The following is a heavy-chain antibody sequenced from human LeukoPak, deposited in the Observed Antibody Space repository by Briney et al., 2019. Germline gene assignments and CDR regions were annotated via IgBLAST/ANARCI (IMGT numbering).Heavy chain of an antibody. CDR2: INPNSGGP. J-gene: IGHJ4*02. Sequence: GASVKVSCKASGYSFTGFYIHWVRQAPGQGLEWMGWINPNSGGPKYAQKFQGRVTMTRDTSISTAYMELSRLKSDDPAVYFCARRVGVIGATWPFDYWGQGTLVTVSS. CDR1: GYSFTGFY. CDR3: ARRVGVIGATWPFDY. D-gene: IGHD2-21*01. V-gene: IGHV1-2*02.